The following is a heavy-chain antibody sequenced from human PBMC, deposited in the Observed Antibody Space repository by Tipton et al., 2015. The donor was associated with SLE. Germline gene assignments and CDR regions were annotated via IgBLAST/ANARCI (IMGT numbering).Heavy chain of an antibody. CDR1: GYSISSGYY. Sequence: TLSLTCAVSGYSISSGYYWSWIRQPPGKGLEWIGYIYYSGSTNYNPSLKSRVTISVDTSKNQFSLKLSSVTAADTAVYYCARVVGATRGYYYYYMDVWGKGTTVTVSS. D-gene: IGHD1-26*01. CDR3: ARVVGATRGYYYYYMDV. J-gene: IGHJ6*03. V-gene: IGHV4-61*01. CDR2: IYYSGST.